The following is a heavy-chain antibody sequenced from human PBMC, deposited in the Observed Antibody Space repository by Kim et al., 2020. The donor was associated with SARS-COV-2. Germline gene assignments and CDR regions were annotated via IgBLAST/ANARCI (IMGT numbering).Heavy chain of an antibody. V-gene: IGHV4-59*13. Sequence: SETLSLTCTVSGGSISSYYWSWIRQPPGKGLEWIGYIYYSGSTNYNPSLKSRVTISVDTSKNQFSLKLSSVTAADTAVYYCARDRPWSCSSTSCLGYFDYWGQGTLVTVSS. J-gene: IGHJ4*02. CDR1: GGSISSYY. CDR2: IYYSGST. CDR3: ARDRPWSCSSTSCLGYFDY. D-gene: IGHD2-2*01.